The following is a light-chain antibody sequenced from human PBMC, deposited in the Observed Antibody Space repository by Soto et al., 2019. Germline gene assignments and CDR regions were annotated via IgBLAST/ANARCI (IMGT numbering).Light chain of an antibody. CDR2: GTS. CDR3: QQHGGSPPYT. CDR1: QTVHSSF. J-gene: IGKJ3*01. V-gene: IGKV3-20*01. Sequence: EVVLTQSPGTLPLSPGDRATVSCRASQTVHSSFFAWYQQKGGQAPRLLIYGTSNRAAGIPDRFSGHGSGTDFTLTIDGLEPEDFAMYFCQQHGGSPPYTFGRGTRVDI.